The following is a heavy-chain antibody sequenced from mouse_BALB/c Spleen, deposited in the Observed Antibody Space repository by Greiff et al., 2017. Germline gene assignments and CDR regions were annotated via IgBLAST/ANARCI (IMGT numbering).Heavy chain of an antibody. D-gene: IGHD3-3*01. CDR2: INPSNGRT. V-gene: IGHV1S81*02. J-gene: IGHJ4*01. Sequence: VQLQQPGAELVKPGASVKLSCKASGYTFTSYWMHWVKQRPGQGLEWIGEINPSNGRTNYNEKFKSKATLTVDKSSSTAYMQLSSLTSEDSAVYYCARGDLYAMDYWGQGTSVTVSS. CDR1: GYTFTSYW. CDR3: ARGDLYAMDY.